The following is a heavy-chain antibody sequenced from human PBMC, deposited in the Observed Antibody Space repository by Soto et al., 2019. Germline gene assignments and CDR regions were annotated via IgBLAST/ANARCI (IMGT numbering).Heavy chain of an antibody. CDR2: ISSGSTTI. CDR1: GFTFSNYH. D-gene: IGHD1-1*01. CDR3: ARPKVEGGTSEGFGP. Sequence: EVQLVESGGGLVQPGGSLRLSCAASGFTFSNYHMNWVRQAPGKGLEWISYISSGSTTIYYADSVKGRCTISRDNAKNSLYLQMNRLRVEDTAVYFCARPKVEGGTSEGFGPWCQGTLVTVSP. J-gene: IGHJ5*02. V-gene: IGHV3-48*01.